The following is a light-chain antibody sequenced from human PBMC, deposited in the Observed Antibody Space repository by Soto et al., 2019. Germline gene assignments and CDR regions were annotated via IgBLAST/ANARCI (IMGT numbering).Light chain of an antibody. CDR1: SSNVGSNS. V-gene: IGLV1-44*01. Sequence: QSVLTQPPSASGAPGQRVIVSCSGGSSNVGSNSVNWYQQLPGSAPKLLIFSNNQRPSGVPDRLSGSKSGTSASLAIGGLQSDDEADYYCAAWDDSLSAYVFGTGTKVNVL. J-gene: IGLJ1*01. CDR2: SNN. CDR3: AAWDDSLSAYV.